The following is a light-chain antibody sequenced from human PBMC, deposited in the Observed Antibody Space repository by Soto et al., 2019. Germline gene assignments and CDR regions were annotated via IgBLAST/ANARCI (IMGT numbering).Light chain of an antibody. CDR1: SSNIESNT. J-gene: IGLJ1*01. Sequence: QSVLTQPPSASGTPGQRVTISCSGSSSNIESNTVTWYQQLPGTAPKLVLYSNYDRPSGVPDRFSGSTSGTSASLVIRGLQSEDEADYYCAAWDDILNGYVFGGGTKGTVL. V-gene: IGLV1-44*01. CDR2: SNY. CDR3: AAWDDILNGYV.